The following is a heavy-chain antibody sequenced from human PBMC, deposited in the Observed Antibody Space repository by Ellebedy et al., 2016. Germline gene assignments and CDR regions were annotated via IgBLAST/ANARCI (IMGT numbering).Heavy chain of an antibody. CDR3: ARDPDSSSWYGSGMDV. V-gene: IGHV3-48*01. CDR2: ISSSSSTI. Sequence: GGSLRLSCAASGFTFSSYSMNWVRQAPGKGLEWVSYISSSSSTIYYADSVKSRFTISRDNAKNSLYLQMNSLRAEDTAVYYCARDPDSSSWYGSGMDVWGQGTTVTVSS. D-gene: IGHD6-13*01. CDR1: GFTFSSYS. J-gene: IGHJ6*02.